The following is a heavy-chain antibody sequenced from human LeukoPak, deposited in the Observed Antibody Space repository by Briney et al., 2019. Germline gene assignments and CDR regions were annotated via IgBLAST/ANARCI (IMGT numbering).Heavy chain of an antibody. CDR2: IYSGGST. D-gene: IGHD3-9*01. J-gene: IGHJ4*02. V-gene: IGHV3-66*01. CDR1: GFTVSSNY. Sequence: GGSPRLSCAASGFTVSSNYMSWVRQAPGKGLEWVSVIYSGGSTYYADSVKGRFTISRDNSKNTLYLQMNSLRAEDTAVYYCARNDILTGYYGYWGQGTLVTVSS. CDR3: ARNDILTGYYGY.